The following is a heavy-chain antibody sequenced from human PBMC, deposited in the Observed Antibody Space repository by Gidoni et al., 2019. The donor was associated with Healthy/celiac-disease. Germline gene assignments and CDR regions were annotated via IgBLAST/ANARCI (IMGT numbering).Heavy chain of an antibody. CDR1: GFTFSSYG. J-gene: IGHJ6*03. CDR3: ARETPHYDSYYMDV. Sequence: QVQLVEPGGGVVQPGRSLRLSCAASGFTFSSYGMHWVRQAPGKGLEWVAVIWYDGSNKYYADSVKGRFTISRDNSKNTLYLQMNSLRAEDTAVYYCARETPHYDSYYMDVWGKGTTVTVSS. V-gene: IGHV3-33*01. CDR2: IWYDGSNK.